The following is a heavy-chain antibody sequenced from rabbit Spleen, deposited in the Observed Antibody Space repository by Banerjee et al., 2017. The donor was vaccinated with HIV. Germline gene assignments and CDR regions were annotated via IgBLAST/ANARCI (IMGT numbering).Heavy chain of an antibody. CDR3: ARDAGSYDYIDVYFNL. V-gene: IGHV1S45*01. CDR2: IYTGNVKT. CDR1: GFSFSSSYD. D-gene: IGHD1-1*01. Sequence: QEQLEESGGDLVKPEGSLTLTCTASGFSFSSSYDMCWVRQAPGKGLEWIGCIYTGNVKTYYASWAKGRFTISKSSSTTVTLQMTSLTAADTATYFCARDAGSYDYIDVYFNLWGPGTLVTVS. J-gene: IGHJ4*01.